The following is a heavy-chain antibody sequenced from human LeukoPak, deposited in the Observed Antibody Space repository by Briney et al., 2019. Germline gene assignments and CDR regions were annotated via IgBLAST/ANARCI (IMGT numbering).Heavy chain of an antibody. V-gene: IGHV3-30*03. J-gene: IGHJ4*02. CDR2: ISYDGSNK. Sequence: PGGSLRLSCAASGFTFSRYGMNWVRQAPGKGLEWVAVISYDGSNKYYADSVKGRFTISRDNSKNSLYLQMNSLRAEDTAVYYCARMSLVAAGAVDFDYWGQGTLVTVSS. CDR3: ARMSLVAAGAVDFDY. CDR1: GFTFSRYG. D-gene: IGHD6-13*01.